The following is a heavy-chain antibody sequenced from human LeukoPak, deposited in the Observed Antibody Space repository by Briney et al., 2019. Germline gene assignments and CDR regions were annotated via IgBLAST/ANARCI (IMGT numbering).Heavy chain of an antibody. D-gene: IGHD2-2*01. Sequence: GGSLKLSCAGSGFSFNYYDMNWVRQAPGKGLEWISSISPKSDFIYYSDSVRGRFTISRDNAENSLYLQMNSLRAEDTAVYYCARADCSSSTCYLRRSWFDPWGQGTLVTVSS. CDR1: GFSFNYYD. V-gene: IGHV3-21*01. CDR2: ISPKSDFI. CDR3: ARADCSSSTCYLRRSWFDP. J-gene: IGHJ5*02.